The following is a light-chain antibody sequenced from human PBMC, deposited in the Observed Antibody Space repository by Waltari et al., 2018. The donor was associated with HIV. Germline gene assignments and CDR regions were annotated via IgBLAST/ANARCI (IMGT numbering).Light chain of an antibody. CDR2: EDS. Sequence: SYELTQPPSVSVSPGQAPRITCSGDALPNKYAYWYQQKSGQAPVLVIYEDSERPSGIPERFSGSSSGTMATLTISGAQVEDEADYYCYSTDSSGYPLFGGGTKLTVL. V-gene: IGLV3-10*01. CDR3: YSTDSSGYPL. J-gene: IGLJ2*01. CDR1: ALPNKY.